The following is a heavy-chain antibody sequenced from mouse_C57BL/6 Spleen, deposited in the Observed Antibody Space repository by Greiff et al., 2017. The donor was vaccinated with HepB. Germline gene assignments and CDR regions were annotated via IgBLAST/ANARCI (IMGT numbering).Heavy chain of an antibody. D-gene: IGHD3-2*02. Sequence: EVQLQQSGPGLAKPSQTLSLTCSVTGYSITSDYWNWIRKFPGNKLEYMGYISYSGSTYYKPSLNSRSSITRDTSKNQYYLQLNSVTTEATATYYCARGGSSGYVNAMDYWGQGTSVTVSS. CDR3: ARGGSSGYVNAMDY. CDR1: GYSITSDY. CDR2: ISYSGST. V-gene: IGHV3-8*01. J-gene: IGHJ4*01.